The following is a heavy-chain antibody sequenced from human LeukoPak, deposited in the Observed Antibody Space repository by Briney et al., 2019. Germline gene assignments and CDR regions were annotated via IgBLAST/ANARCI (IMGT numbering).Heavy chain of an antibody. J-gene: IGHJ4*01. V-gene: IGHV1-2*02. CDR3: ARDKNPTVFDY. Sequence: ASVSVSCKASAYSFTDYYIHWVRQAPGQGLEWMGWIKTETGETNTPQKFQGRVTMTRDTSISTAYMEMTRLTSDDTAIYYCARDKNPTVFDYWGQGTLVTVSS. CDR2: IKTETGET. CDR1: AYSFTDYY.